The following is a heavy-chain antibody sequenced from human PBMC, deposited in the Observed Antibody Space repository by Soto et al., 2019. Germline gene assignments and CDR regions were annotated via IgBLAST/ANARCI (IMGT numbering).Heavy chain of an antibody. J-gene: IGHJ6*02. V-gene: IGHV4-31*03. D-gene: IGHD1-26*01. CDR3: ASGTEVSPSWDV. CDR2: IYYSGST. Sequence: SETLSLTCTVSGGSISSGGYYWSWIRQHPGKGLEWIGYIYYSGSTYYNPSLKSRVTISVDTSKNQFSLKLSSVTAADTAVYYCASGTEVSPSWDVWGQGTTVSVSS. CDR1: GGSISSGGYY.